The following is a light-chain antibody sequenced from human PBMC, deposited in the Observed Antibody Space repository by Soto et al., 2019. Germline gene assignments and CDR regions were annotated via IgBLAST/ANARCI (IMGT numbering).Light chain of an antibody. CDR3: QQSFSTLPT. Sequence: DIQMIQSPSSLSASVGDRVTITCRASRSISTYINWYQQKPGKAPNLLIYAASTLRSGVPSRFSGSGSGTDFTLTISSLQPEDSATYYCQQSFSTLPTFGQGTKLEIK. J-gene: IGKJ2*01. CDR2: AAS. V-gene: IGKV1-39*01. CDR1: RSISTY.